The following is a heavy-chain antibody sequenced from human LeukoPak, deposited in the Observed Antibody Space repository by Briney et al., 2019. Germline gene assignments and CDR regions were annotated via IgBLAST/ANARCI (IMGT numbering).Heavy chain of an antibody. Sequence: SETLSLTCTVSGGSISSSSYCWGWIRQPPGKGLEWIGSIYYSGSTYYNPSLKSRVTISVDTSKNQFSLKLSSVTAADTAVYYCAAAISSGWYRYYFDYWGQGTLVTVSS. CDR3: AAAISSGWYRYYFDY. CDR1: GGSISSSSYC. J-gene: IGHJ4*02. D-gene: IGHD6-19*01. CDR2: IYYSGST. V-gene: IGHV4-39*01.